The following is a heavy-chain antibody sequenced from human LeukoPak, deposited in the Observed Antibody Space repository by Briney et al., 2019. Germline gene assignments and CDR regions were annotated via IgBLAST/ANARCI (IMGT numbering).Heavy chain of an antibody. V-gene: IGHV4-38-2*02. J-gene: IGHJ4*02. CDR3: ARTVTGSTSTGFDY. D-gene: IGHD2-2*01. CDR1: RYSISGGYY. CDR2: IYHTGST. Sequence: SETLSLTCTVSRYSISGGYYWGWIRQPPGKGLEWIGTIYHTGSTYYNPSLKSRVTISVDTSKTQFSLSLSSVTAADTAVYYCARTVTGSTSTGFDYWGQGTLVTVSS.